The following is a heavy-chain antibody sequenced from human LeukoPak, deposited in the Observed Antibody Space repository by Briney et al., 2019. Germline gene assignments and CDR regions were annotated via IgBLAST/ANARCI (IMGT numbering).Heavy chain of an antibody. D-gene: IGHD3-3*01. CDR3: ARDREGYEWSFDY. Sequence: ETLSLTCTVSGGSISSYYWSWVRQPPGKGLEWIGYIYYSGSTNYNPSLKSRVTISVDTSKNQFSLKLSSVTAADTAVYYCARDREGYEWSFDYWGQGTLVTVSS. V-gene: IGHV4-59*01. CDR2: IYYSGST. CDR1: GGSISSYY. J-gene: IGHJ4*02.